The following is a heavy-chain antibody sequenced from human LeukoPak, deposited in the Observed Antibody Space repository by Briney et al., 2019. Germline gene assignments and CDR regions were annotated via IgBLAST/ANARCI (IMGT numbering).Heavy chain of an antibody. V-gene: IGHV4-59*01. CDR2: IYYSGST. J-gene: IGHJ4*02. D-gene: IGHD3-22*01. Sequence: SETLSLTCTVSGGSISSYYWSWIRQPPGKGLEWIGYIYYSGSTNYNPSLKSRVTISVDTSKNQFSLKLSSVTAAGTAVYYCARGSSGSNFDYWGQGTLVTVSS. CDR3: ARGSSGSNFDY. CDR1: GGSISSYY.